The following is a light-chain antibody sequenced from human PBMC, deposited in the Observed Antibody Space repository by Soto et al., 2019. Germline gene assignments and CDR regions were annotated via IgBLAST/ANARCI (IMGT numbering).Light chain of an antibody. CDR2: DVS. V-gene: IGLV2-14*01. Sequence: QSALTQPASVSGSPGQSITISCTGTSSDVGGYNYVSWYQQHPGKAPKLMIYDVSNRPSVVSNRFSGSKSGNTASLTISGLQAEDAADYYGSSYTSSSTLVFGGGTKVTVL. CDR1: SSDVGGYNY. J-gene: IGLJ2*01. CDR3: SSYTSSSTLV.